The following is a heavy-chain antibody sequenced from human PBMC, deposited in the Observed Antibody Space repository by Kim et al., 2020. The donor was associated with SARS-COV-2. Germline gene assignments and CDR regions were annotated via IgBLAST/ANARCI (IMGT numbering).Heavy chain of an antibody. CDR3: ARRNYFDY. V-gene: IGHV5-51*01. Sequence: DPDTRYSPSFQGQVTLSADRSTSTAYLQWSSLKASDTAMYYCARRNYFDYWGQGTLVTVSS. CDR2: DPDT. J-gene: IGHJ4*02.